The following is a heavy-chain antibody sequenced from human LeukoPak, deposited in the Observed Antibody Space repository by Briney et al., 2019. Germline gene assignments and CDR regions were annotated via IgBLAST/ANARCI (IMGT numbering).Heavy chain of an antibody. Sequence: APVKACCTASGCTFTSYYMHWVRQAPGQGLEWMGIINPSGGSTSYAQKFQVRVTMTRDTSTSTVYMELSSLRSEDTAVYYCAREGDAIDYWGRGTRDTVSS. D-gene: IGHD3-16*01. CDR2: INPSGGST. CDR1: GCTFTSYY. CDR3: AREGDAIDY. J-gene: IGHJ4*02. V-gene: IGHV1-46*01.